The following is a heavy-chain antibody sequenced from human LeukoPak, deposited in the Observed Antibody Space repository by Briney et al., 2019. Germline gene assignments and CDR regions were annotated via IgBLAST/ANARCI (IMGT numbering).Heavy chain of an antibody. V-gene: IGHV3-33*01. Sequence: PGGSLRLSCAASGFRFSTYGMHWVRQAPGKGLEWVAVIWYDGSNKYYADSVKGRFTISRDNSKNTLFLQINSLRAEDTAVYHCARGEYSSSSTFDYWGQGTLVTVST. CDR3: ARGEYSSSSTFDY. D-gene: IGHD6-6*01. J-gene: IGHJ4*02. CDR2: IWYDGSNK. CDR1: GFRFSTYG.